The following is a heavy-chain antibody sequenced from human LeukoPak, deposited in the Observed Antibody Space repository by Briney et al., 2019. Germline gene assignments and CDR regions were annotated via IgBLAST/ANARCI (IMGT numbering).Heavy chain of an antibody. D-gene: IGHD2-15*01. CDR3: ARNPADCSGGSCYPRGNSFDR. Sequence: SETLSLTCTVSGDSINRGYYWGCVRQPPGRGLEWIEIIYRSGNTYYNPSLKSRVTISVDTSKNQFSMKLNFVTAADTALYYCARNPADCSGGSCYPRGNSFDRWGRGSLVIASS. CDR1: GDSINRGYY. CDR2: IYRSGNT. J-gene: IGHJ5*02. V-gene: IGHV4-38-2*02.